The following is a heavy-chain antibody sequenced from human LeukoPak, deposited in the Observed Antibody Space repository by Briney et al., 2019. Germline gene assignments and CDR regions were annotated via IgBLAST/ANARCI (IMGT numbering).Heavy chain of an antibody. V-gene: IGHV4-34*01. CDR2: INHSGST. CDR1: GGSFSGYY. Sequence: SETLSLTCAVYGGSFSGYYWSWIRQPPGKGLEWIGEINHSGSTNYNPSLKSRVTISVDTSKNQFSLRLYSVTAADTAVYYCARDASSYGPDFDYWGQGTLVTVSS. CDR3: ARDASSYGPDFDY. J-gene: IGHJ4*02. D-gene: IGHD5-18*01.